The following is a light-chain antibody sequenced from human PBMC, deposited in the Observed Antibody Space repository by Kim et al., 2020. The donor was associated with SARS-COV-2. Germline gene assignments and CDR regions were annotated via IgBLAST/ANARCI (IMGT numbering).Light chain of an antibody. J-gene: IGKJ4*01. V-gene: IGKV4-1*01. CDR1: QSVFFSSNNNNY. Sequence: ATINCRSSQSVFFSSNNNNYLAWYQQKTGQPPKLLISWASTRESGVPDRFSGSGSGTDFTLTISSLQAEDVAVYYCQQYYSTPQTFGGGTKVDIK. CDR2: WAS. CDR3: QQYYSTPQT.